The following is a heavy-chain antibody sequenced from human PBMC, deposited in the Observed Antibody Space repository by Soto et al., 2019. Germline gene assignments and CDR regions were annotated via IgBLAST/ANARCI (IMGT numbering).Heavy chain of an antibody. J-gene: IGHJ5*02. Sequence: SQTLSLTCVISGDSVSTNRASWNWIRQSPSRGLEWLGRTYYRSRWYNDYAVSVKSRITINPDTSKNQFSLQLNSVTAEGTAVYYCARGSAYDESWFDPWGQGTPVTVSS. V-gene: IGHV6-1*01. CDR2: TYYRSRWYN. CDR3: ARGSAYDESWFDP. CDR1: GDSVSTNRAS. D-gene: IGHD5-12*01.